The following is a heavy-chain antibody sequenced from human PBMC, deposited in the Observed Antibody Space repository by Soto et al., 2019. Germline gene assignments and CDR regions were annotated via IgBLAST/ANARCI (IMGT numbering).Heavy chain of an antibody. CDR3: AIDSSSWPYYYYGMDV. Sequence: PGGSLRLSCTASGFTFSSHAMTWVRQAPGKGLEWVSGLSGSGGSIYYADSVKGRFTISRDNSKNTLYLQMNSLRAEDTAVYYCAIDSSSWPYYYYGMDVWGQGTTVTVSS. D-gene: IGHD6-13*01. CDR2: LSGSGGSI. CDR1: GFTFSSHA. J-gene: IGHJ6*02. V-gene: IGHV3-23*01.